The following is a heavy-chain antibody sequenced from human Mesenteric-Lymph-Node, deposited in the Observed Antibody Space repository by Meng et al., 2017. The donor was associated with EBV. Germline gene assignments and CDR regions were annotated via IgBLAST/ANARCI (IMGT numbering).Heavy chain of an antibody. V-gene: IGHV3-23*01. J-gene: IGHJ4*02. CDR2: ITGNGGNT. Sequence: EGWVLGVGGGLVQPGGSLRLSFAVSGFTFGSNSMSWVRQAPGKGLEWVSAITGNGGNTYYAESVKGRFTISRDNSKNTVYLQMNSLRAEDTAVYYCARLTDYWGQGTLVTVSS. CDR1: GFTFGSNS. CDR3: ARLTDY. D-gene: IGHD3-9*01.